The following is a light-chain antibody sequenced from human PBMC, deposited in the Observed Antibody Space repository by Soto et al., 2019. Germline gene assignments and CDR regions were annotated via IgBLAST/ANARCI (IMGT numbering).Light chain of an antibody. CDR1: SSDVGGYNY. CDR2: EVS. J-gene: IGLJ3*02. CDR3: RLYAGSNNLV. V-gene: IGLV2-8*01. Sequence: QSALTQPPSASGSPGQSVTISCTGTSSDVGGYNYVSWYQQHPGKAPKLMIYEVSERPSGVPDRFSGSKSGNTASLTVSGLQAEDEADYYCRLYAGSNNLVFGGGTKVTVL.